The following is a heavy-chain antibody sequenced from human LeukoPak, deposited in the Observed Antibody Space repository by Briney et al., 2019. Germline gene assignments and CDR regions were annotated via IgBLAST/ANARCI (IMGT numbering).Heavy chain of an antibody. J-gene: IGHJ5*02. CDR2: TYYRSKWYN. CDR1: GDSVSSNSAA. CDR3: ARGHYDILTGYYEDNWFDP. D-gene: IGHD3-9*01. Sequence: SQTLSLTCAISGDSVSSNSAAWNWIRQSPSRGLEWLGRTYYRSKWYNDYAVSVKSRITINPDTSKNQCSLQLNSVTHEDTAVYYCARGHYDILTGYYEDNWFDPWGQGTLVTVSS. V-gene: IGHV6-1*01.